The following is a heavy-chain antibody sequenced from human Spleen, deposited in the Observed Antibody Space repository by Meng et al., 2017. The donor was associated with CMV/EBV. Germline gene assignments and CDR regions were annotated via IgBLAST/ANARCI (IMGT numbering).Heavy chain of an antibody. CDR1: GFTFSTYV. D-gene: IGHD3-16*01. Sequence: GGSLRLSCAASGFTFSTYVMNWIRQAPGKGLEWVAVISFDGSNKYYTDSVKGRFTISRDNSRNTLYLQMNSLRAEDTAVYYCAKDPGGEWSHYYYGMDVWGQGTTVTVSS. CDR3: AKDPGGEWSHYYYGMDV. J-gene: IGHJ6*02. V-gene: IGHV3-30*04. CDR2: ISFDGSNK.